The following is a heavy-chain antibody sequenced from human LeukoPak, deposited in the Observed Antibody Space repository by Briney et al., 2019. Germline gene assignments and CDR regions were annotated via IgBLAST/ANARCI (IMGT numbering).Heavy chain of an antibody. Sequence: GGSLRLSCAASGFTFSSYSMNWVRQAPGKGLEWVSSISSSSSYIYYADSVKGRFTISRDNAKNSLYLQMNSLRAEDMAVYYCARGYTAYGSSGIWGQGTLVTVSS. J-gene: IGHJ4*02. CDR1: GFTFSSYS. CDR2: ISSSSSYI. CDR3: ARGYTAYGSSGI. V-gene: IGHV3-21*01. D-gene: IGHD3-22*01.